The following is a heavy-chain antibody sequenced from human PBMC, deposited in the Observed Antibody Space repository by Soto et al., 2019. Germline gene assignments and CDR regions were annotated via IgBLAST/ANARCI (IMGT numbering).Heavy chain of an antibody. CDR2: IKQDGSEK. CDR3: ARGFNSELDI. D-gene: IGHD1-26*01. CDR1: GFIFSSYW. V-gene: IGHV3-7*01. Sequence: GGSLRLSCAATGFIFSSYWMSWVRQAPGKGLEWVANIKQDGSEKYYVDSAKGRFTISRDNAKNSLHLQMNSLRAEDTAVYYCARGFNSELDIWGQGTMVTVSS. J-gene: IGHJ3*02.